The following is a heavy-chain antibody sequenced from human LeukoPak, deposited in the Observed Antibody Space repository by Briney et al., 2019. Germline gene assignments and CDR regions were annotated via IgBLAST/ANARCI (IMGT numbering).Heavy chain of an antibody. Sequence: GGSLRLSCAASGFTFDDYAMHWVRQAPGKGLEWVSGISWNSGSIGYADSVKGRFTISRDNAMNSLYLQMNSLRAEDTALYYCAKEQHLSLWGQGTLVTVSS. V-gene: IGHV3-9*01. CDR3: AKEQHLSL. CDR1: GFTFDDYA. CDR2: ISWNSGSI. D-gene: IGHD1-1*01. J-gene: IGHJ4*02.